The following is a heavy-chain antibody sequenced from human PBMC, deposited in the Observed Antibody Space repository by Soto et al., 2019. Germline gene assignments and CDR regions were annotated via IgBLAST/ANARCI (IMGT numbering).Heavy chain of an antibody. V-gene: IGHV4-4*02. CDR1: SGSISSSNW. Sequence: QVQLQESGPGLVKPSGTLSLTCAVSSGSISSSNWWSWVRQPPGKGLEWIGEIYHSGSTNYNPSLKGRVTISVDKSKNQFSLKLSSVTAADTAVYYCARAGDYDILTGYPGRYDYWGQGTLVTVSS. D-gene: IGHD3-9*01. J-gene: IGHJ4*02. CDR2: IYHSGST. CDR3: ARAGDYDILTGYPGRYDY.